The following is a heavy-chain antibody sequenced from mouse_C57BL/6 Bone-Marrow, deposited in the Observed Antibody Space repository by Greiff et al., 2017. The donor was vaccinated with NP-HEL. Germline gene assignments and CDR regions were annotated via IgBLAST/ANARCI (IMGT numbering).Heavy chain of an antibody. CDR2: IWSGGST. J-gene: IGHJ3*01. D-gene: IGHD2-4*01. Sequence: QVQLQQSGPGLVQPSQSLSITCTVSGFSLTSYGVHWVRQSPGKGLEWLGVIWSGGSTDYNAAFISRLSISKDNSKSQVFFKMNSLQADDTAIYYCARMGDYDYPWFAYWGQGTLVTVSA. V-gene: IGHV2-2*01. CDR1: GFSLTSYG. CDR3: ARMGDYDYPWFAY.